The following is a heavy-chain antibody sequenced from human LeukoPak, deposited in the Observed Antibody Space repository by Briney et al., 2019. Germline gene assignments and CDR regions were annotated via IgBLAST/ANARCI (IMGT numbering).Heavy chain of an antibody. D-gene: IGHD3-22*01. Sequence: SVKVSCKASGGTFSSYAISWVRQAPGQGLEWVGRIIPIFGTANYAQKFQGRVTITTDGSTSTAYMELSSLRSEDTAVYYCARVSDYYDSSGYGFDPWGQGTLVTVSS. CDR2: IIPIFGTA. J-gene: IGHJ5*02. CDR1: GGTFSSYA. CDR3: ARVSDYYDSSGYGFDP. V-gene: IGHV1-69*05.